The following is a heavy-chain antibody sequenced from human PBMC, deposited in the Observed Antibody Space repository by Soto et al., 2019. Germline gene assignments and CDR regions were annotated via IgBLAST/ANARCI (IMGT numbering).Heavy chain of an antibody. CDR2: IYYSGST. J-gene: IGHJ3*02. CDR1: GGSISSYY. D-gene: IGHD1-26*01. V-gene: IGHV4-59*01. CDR3: ARGGVGAIGYAFDI. Sequence: PSETLPLTCTVSGGSISSYYWSWIRQPPGKGLEWIGYIYYSGSTNYNPSLKSRVTISVDTSKNQFSLKLSSVTAADTAVYYCARGGVGAIGYAFDIWGQGTMVTVSS.